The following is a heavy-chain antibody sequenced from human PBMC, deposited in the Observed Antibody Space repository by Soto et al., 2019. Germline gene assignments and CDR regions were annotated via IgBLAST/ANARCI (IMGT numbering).Heavy chain of an antibody. Sequence: SVIQSHTKTVSGGNIINVGHYWTWNSQPPGKGLEWIGSIYHTGSTYYSKSLRSRLTMSVDTSKSQFSLRLSSVTAADTAVYYCARATGTLRSRNCDYWGQGSLVTLSS. CDR1: GGNIINVGHY. V-gene: IGHV4-31*02. J-gene: IGHJ4*02. CDR3: ARATGTLRSRNCDY. D-gene: IGHD1-1*01. CDR2: IYHTGST.